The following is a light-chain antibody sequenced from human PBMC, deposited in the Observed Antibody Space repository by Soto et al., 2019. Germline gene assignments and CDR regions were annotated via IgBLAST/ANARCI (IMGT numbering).Light chain of an antibody. CDR1: SSDVGAYNY. CDR2: EVS. J-gene: IGLJ2*01. V-gene: IGLV2-14*01. CDR3: SSYTSSGTLV. Sequence: QSVLTQPASVSGSPGQSITISCTGTSSDVGAYNYVSWYQQHPGKAPQLMIYEVSNRPSGFSNRFSGSRSGNTASLTISGLQAEDEADYYCSSYTSSGTLVFGSGTKLTVL.